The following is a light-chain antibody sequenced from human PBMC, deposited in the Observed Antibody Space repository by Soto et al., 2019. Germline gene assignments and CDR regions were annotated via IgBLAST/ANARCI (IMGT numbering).Light chain of an antibody. J-gene: IGKJ1*01. CDR3: QQYGSSGT. CDR1: QSVSNNY. V-gene: IGKV3-20*01. CDR2: GAS. Sequence: EIVLRQCPGTLALSPGAGATVSCRASQSVSNNYLAWYQQKPGQAPRLLIYGASNRATGIQDSFSGSGSGTDFTLTISRLEPEDFAVYYCQQYGSSGTCGQGTKVDIK.